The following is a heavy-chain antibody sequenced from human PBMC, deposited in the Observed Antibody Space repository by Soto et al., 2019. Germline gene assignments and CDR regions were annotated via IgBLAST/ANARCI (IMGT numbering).Heavy chain of an antibody. J-gene: IGHJ4*02. D-gene: IGHD6-6*01. CDR2: ISSSSSYI. CDR1: GFTFSSYS. Sequence: EVQLVESGGGLVKPGGSLSLSCAASGFTFSSYSMNWVRQAPGKGLEWVSSISSSSSYIYYADSVKGRFTISRDNAKNSLYLQVNSLRAEDKAVYCCARVGGQLVPGVDYWGQGTLVTVSS. V-gene: IGHV3-21*01. CDR3: ARVGGQLVPGVDY.